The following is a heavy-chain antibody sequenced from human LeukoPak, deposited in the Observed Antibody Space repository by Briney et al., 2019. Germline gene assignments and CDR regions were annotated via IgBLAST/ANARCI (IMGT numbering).Heavy chain of an antibody. V-gene: IGHV3-49*03. CDR3: TSHDFWSGYYSPYMDV. J-gene: IGHJ6*03. CDR2: IRSKAYGGTT. D-gene: IGHD3-3*01. CDR1: GFTFGDYA. Sequence: GGSLRLSCTASGFTFGDYAMSWFRQAPGKGLEWVGFIRSKAYGGTTEYAASVKGRFTISRDDSKSIAYLQMNSLKTEDTAVYYCTSHDFWSGYYSPYMDVWGKGTTVTISS.